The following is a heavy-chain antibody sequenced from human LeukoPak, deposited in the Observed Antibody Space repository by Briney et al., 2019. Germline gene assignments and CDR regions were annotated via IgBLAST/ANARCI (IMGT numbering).Heavy chain of an antibody. CDR1: GFTVSSNY. V-gene: IGHV3-53*01. CDR2: IYSGGST. D-gene: IGHD2-2*01. CDR3: ARDLSSSTSCYSY. Sequence: GGSLRLSCAASGFTVSSNYMSWVRQAPGKGLEWVSVIYSGGSTYYADSVKGRFTISRDNAKNSLYLQMNSLRAEDTAVYYCARDLSSSTSCYSYWGQGTLVTVSS. J-gene: IGHJ4*02.